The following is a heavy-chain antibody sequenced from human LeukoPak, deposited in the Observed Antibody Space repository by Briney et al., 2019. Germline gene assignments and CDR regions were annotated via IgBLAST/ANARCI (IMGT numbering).Heavy chain of an antibody. CDR1: GFTFSSHS. V-gene: IGHV3-21*01. Sequence: PGGNLSLSCAASGFTFSSHSLNRVRHAQGKGLEWVSSISSSSSYIYYADSVKGRFTISRDNAKNSLYLQMNSLRAEDTAVYYCARERAVAGTYYYYYGMDVWGQGTTVTVSS. CDR2: ISSSSSYI. CDR3: ARERAVAGTYYYYYGMDV. D-gene: IGHD6-19*01. J-gene: IGHJ6*02.